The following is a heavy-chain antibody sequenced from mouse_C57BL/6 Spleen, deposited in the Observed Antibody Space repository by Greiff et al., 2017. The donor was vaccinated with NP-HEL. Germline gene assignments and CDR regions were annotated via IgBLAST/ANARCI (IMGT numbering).Heavy chain of an antibody. CDR3: ARSDYYGSSPRYFDV. D-gene: IGHD1-1*01. CDR1: GYTFTSYW. V-gene: IGHV1-69*01. CDR2: IDPSDSYT. J-gene: IGHJ1*03. Sequence: QVQLQQPGAELVMPGASVKLSCKASGYTFTSYWMHWVKQRPGQGLEWIGEIDPSDSYTNYNQKFKGKSTLTVDKSSSTAYMQLSSLTSEDSAVYYCARSDYYGSSPRYFDVWGTGTTVTFSS.